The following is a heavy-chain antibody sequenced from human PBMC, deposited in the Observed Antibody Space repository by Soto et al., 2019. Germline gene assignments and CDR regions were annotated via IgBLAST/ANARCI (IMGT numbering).Heavy chain of an antibody. V-gene: IGHV4-59*12. J-gene: IGHJ4*02. D-gene: IGHD2-8*02. CDR2: IYYSGST. CDR3: ARDKITGLFDY. CDR1: GGSLSSYY. Sequence: SETLSLTCTVSGGSLSSYYWSWIRQPPGKGLEWIGYIYYSGSTNYNPSLKSRVTISVDTSKNQFSLKLTSVTAADTAVYYCARDKITGLFDYWGQGTLVTVSS.